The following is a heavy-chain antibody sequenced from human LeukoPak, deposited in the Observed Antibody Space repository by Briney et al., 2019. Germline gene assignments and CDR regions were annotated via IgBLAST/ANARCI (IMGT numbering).Heavy chain of an antibody. Sequence: GGSLRLSCAASGFTFSTYTMNWVRQAPGKGLEWVSSISSRSSYIYYADSVKGRFTISRDNSKNTLYLQMNSLRAEDTAVYYCAKDRWTEVDAFDIWGQGTMVTVSS. CDR1: GFTFSTYT. CDR3: AKDRWTEVDAFDI. J-gene: IGHJ3*02. D-gene: IGHD1-1*01. CDR2: ISSRSSYI. V-gene: IGHV3-21*04.